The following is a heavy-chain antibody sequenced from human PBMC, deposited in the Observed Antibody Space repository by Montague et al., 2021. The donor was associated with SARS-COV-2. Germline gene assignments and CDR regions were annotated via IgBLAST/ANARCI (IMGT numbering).Heavy chain of an antibody. Sequence: SVKVSCKASGYTFTTYGISWVRQAPGQGLEWMGWISANTGDTTYAQKLQDRITMTTHTPTSTVYMELRSLRSDDAAVYYCARDRRGDYVGTYYYYGMDVWGQGTTVTVSS. CDR1: GYTFTTYG. J-gene: IGHJ6*02. D-gene: IGHD4-17*01. CDR3: ARDRRGDYVGTYYYYGMDV. CDR2: ISANTGDT. V-gene: IGHV1-18*04.